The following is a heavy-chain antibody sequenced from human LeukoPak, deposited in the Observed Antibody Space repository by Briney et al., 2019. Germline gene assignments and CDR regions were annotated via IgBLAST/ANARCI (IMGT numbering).Heavy chain of an antibody. J-gene: IGHJ4*02. Sequence: GGFLRLSCAASGFTFTSYVMHWVRQAPGKGLEWVAVVSFDGSNKYYADSVKGRFTISRDNSKNTLYLQMNSLRVEDTAVYYCARDPRSSGYFFDYWGQGTLVTVSS. CDR1: GFTFTSYV. CDR3: ARDPRSSGYFFDY. V-gene: IGHV3-30*04. D-gene: IGHD3-22*01. CDR2: VSFDGSNK.